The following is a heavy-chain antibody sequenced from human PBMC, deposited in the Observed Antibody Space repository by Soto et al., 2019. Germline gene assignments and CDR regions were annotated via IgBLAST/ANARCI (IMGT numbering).Heavy chain of an antibody. Sequence: GGSLRLSCAASGFAFSNYAMSWVRQAPGKGLEWVSSIFGNGVSAQYGDSVKGRFTISRDNSKNTLYLQMNSLRGEDTAVYYCAKNSRVRGLELWGQGTLVTVSS. CDR1: GFAFSNYA. CDR3: AKNSRVRGLEL. J-gene: IGHJ4*02. D-gene: IGHD3-10*01. CDR2: IFGNGVSA. V-gene: IGHV3-23*01.